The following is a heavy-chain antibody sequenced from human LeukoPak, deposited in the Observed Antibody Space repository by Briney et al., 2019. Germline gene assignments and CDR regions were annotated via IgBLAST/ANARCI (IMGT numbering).Heavy chain of an antibody. D-gene: IGHD4-17*01. CDR3: ASPDYGDY. V-gene: IGHV1-3*01. Sequence: ASVKVSCKASGYTFTSYAMHWVRQAPGQRPEWMGWINAGNGNTKYSQKFQGGVTFTRDTSASTAYMELSSLRSEDTAVYYCASPDYGDYWGQGTLVTVSS. J-gene: IGHJ4*02. CDR1: GYTFTSYA. CDR2: INAGNGNT.